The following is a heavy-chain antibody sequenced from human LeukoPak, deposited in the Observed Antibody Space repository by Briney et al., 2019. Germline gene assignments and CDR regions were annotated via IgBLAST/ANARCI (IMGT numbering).Heavy chain of an antibody. Sequence: SVKVSCKASGGTFSSYAISWVRQAPGQGLEWMVRIIPIFGTANYAQKFQGRVTITTDESTSTAYMELSSLRSEDMAVYYCARDLTYYGPGSYDYWGQGTLVTVSS. J-gene: IGHJ4*02. CDR3: ARDLTYYGPGSYDY. CDR2: IIPIFGTA. V-gene: IGHV1-69*05. CDR1: GGTFSSYA. D-gene: IGHD3-10*01.